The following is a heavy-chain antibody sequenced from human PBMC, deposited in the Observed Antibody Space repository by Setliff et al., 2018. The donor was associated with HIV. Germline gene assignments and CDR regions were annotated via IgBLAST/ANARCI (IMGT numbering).Heavy chain of an antibody. J-gene: IGHJ4*02. CDR3: ARQSTTSRDFDS. D-gene: IGHD2-2*01. CDR1: YATISTADYY. CDR2: VSYTGTT. V-gene: IGHV4-30-4*01. Sequence: SETLSLTCTASYATISTADYYWTWLRQPPGKGLEWIGFVSYTGTTRYSPSLRGRISISIDSSKNKFSLHLSSVTAADTAVYYCARQSTTSRDFDSWGQGTLVTVSS.